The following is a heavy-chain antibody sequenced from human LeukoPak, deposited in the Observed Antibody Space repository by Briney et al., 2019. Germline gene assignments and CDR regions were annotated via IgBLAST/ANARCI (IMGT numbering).Heavy chain of an antibody. Sequence: ASVKVSCKASGGTFSSYAISWVRQAPGQGLEWMGGIIPIFGTANYAQKFRGRVTITADESTSTAYMELSSLRSEDTAVYYCARDYYGSGSYYPPDYWGQGTLVTVSS. V-gene: IGHV1-69*13. CDR2: IIPIFGTA. J-gene: IGHJ4*02. CDR3: ARDYYGSGSYYPPDY. CDR1: GGTFSSYA. D-gene: IGHD3-10*01.